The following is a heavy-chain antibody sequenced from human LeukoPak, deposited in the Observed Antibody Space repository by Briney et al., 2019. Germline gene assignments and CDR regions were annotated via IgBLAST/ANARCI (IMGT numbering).Heavy chain of an antibody. CDR2: ISGSGGST. CDR3: AKDRGLVGATPSNFDY. CDR1: GXTFSSYA. D-gene: IGHD1-26*01. V-gene: IGHV3-23*01. J-gene: IGHJ4*02. Sequence: GGSLRLSWAASGXTFSSYAVNWVRQAPGKGLEWVLGISGSGGSTYYADSVKGRFTISRDNSKNTVYLQMNSLRAEDTAVYYCAKDRGLVGATPSNFDYWGQGTLVTVSS.